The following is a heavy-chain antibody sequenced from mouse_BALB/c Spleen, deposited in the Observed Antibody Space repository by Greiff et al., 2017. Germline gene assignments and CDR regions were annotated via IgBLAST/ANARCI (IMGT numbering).Heavy chain of an antibody. CDR3: AREGLRWFAY. J-gene: IGHJ3*01. D-gene: IGHD3-1*01. CDR2: IYPGNGDT. CDR1: GYTFTSYN. V-gene: IGHV1-12*01. Sequence: QVQLQQPGAELVTPGASVTMSCKASGYTFTSYNMHWVKQTPGQGLEWIGAIYPGNGDTSYNQKFKGKATLTADKSSSTAYMQLSSLTSEDSAVYYCAREGLRWFAYWGQGTLVTVSA.